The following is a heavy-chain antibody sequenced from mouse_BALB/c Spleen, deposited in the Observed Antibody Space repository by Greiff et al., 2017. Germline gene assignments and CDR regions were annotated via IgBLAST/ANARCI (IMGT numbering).Heavy chain of an antibody. J-gene: IGHJ2*01. D-gene: IGHD1-1*01. Sequence: EVMLVESGAELVRPGALVKLSCKASGFNIKDYYMHWVKQRPEQGLEWIGWIDPENGNTIYDPKFQGKASITADTSSNTAYLQLSSLTSEDTAVYYCARGSSYGFDYWGQGTTLTVSS. CDR2: IDPENGNT. CDR3: ARGSSYGFDY. V-gene: IGHV14-1*02. CDR1: GFNIKDYY.